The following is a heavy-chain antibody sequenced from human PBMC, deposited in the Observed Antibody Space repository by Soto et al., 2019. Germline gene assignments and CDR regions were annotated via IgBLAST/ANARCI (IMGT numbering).Heavy chain of an antibody. V-gene: IGHV1-3*01. Sequence: ASVKVSCKASGYTFTSYAMHWVRQAPGQRLEWMGWINAGNGNTKYSQKFQGRGTITWDTSASTAYMELRSLRSEDTAVYYCARAFPEYCSSPSCFSGFDPWGKETLVTVS. CDR2: INAGNGNT. CDR3: ARAFPEYCSSPSCFSGFDP. CDR1: GYTFTSYA. J-gene: IGHJ5*02. D-gene: IGHD2-2*01.